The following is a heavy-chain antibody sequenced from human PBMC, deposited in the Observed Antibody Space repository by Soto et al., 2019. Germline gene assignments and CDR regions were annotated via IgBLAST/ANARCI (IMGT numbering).Heavy chain of an antibody. V-gene: IGHV1-69*06. CDR2: IIPIFATP. D-gene: IGHD2-2*01. J-gene: IGHJ5*02. Sequence: QVQLVQSGAEVKKPGSSVKVSCKGSGGFNSYSISWVRQAPGQGPEWMGGIIPIFATPTYAQKIQGRVTITADKSTSTAYMALSRLTSEDTAVYYCARGGPVIMPAATNWFDPWGQGTLVSVSS. CDR1: GGFNSYS. CDR3: ARGGPVIMPAATNWFDP.